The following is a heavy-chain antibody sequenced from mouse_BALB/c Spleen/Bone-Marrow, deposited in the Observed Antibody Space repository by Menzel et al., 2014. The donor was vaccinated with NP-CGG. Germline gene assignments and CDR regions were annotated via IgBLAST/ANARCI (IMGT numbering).Heavy chain of an antibody. CDR1: GFNIKDYY. Sequence: VQLQQSGAELVRSGASVKLSCTASGFNIKDYYMNWVKQRPEQGLEWIGWIDPENGDTEYAPKFQGKATMTADTSSNTAYLQLSSLTSEATGVYYCNADPITWGQGTTLTVSS. V-gene: IGHV14-4*02. CDR3: NADPIT. CDR2: IDPENGDT. J-gene: IGHJ2*01.